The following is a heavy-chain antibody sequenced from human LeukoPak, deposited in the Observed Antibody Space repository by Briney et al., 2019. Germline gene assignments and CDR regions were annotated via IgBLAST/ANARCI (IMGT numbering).Heavy chain of an antibody. CDR3: ARDHGSSGYHPDY. CDR1: GFTFSSYA. Sequence: PGGSLRLSCAASGFTFSSYAMHWVRQAPGKGLEWVAVISYDGSNKYYADSVKGRFTISRDNSKNTLYLQMNSLRAEDTAVYYCARDHGSSGYHPDYWGQGTLVTVSS. V-gene: IGHV3-30*04. CDR2: ISYDGSNK. D-gene: IGHD3-22*01. J-gene: IGHJ4*02.